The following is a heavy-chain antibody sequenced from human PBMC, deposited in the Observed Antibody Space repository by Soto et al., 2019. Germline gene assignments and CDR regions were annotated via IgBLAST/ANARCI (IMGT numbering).Heavy chain of an antibody. J-gene: IGHJ4*02. CDR2: IYHSGST. V-gene: IGHV4-30-2*01. Sequence: AVSGGSISSGGYSWSWIRQPPGKGLEWIGYIYHSGSTYYNPSLKSRVTISVDRSKNQFSLKLSSVTAADTAVYNCARVEDSSGYYYYFDYWGQGTLVTVSS. D-gene: IGHD3-22*01. CDR3: ARVEDSSGYYYYFDY. CDR1: GGSISSGGYS.